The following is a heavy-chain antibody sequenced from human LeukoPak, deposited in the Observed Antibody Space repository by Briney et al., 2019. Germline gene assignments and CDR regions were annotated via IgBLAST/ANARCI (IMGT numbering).Heavy chain of an antibody. Sequence: PSETLSLTCTVSGGSISRYYWSWIRQPAGKGLEWIGRIYTSGSTNYEPSLKSRVTMSVDTSKNQFSLKLSSVTAADTAVYYCASYYYDSSGYYSYAAFDIWGQGTMVTVSS. CDR3: ASYYYDSSGYYSYAAFDI. CDR2: IYTSGST. CDR1: GGSISRYY. D-gene: IGHD3-22*01. V-gene: IGHV4-4*07. J-gene: IGHJ3*02.